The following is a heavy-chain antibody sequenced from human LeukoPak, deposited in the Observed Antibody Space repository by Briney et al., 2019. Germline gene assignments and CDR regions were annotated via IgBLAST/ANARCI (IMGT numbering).Heavy chain of an antibody. CDR2: IYYSGST. V-gene: IGHV4-39*07. J-gene: IGHJ4*02. CDR1: GGSISSSSYY. Sequence: SETLSLTCTVSGGSISSSSYYWGWIRQPPGKGLEWIGSIYYSGSTYYNPSLKSRVTISVDTSKNQFSLKLSSVTAADTAVYYCARGGGFHFDYWGQGTLVTVSS. CDR3: ARGGGFHFDY. D-gene: IGHD3-10*01.